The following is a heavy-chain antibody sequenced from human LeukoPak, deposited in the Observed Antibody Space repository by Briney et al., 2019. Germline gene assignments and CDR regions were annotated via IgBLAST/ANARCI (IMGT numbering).Heavy chain of an antibody. D-gene: IGHD3-22*01. V-gene: IGHV1-18*01. Sequence: ASVKVSCKASGYTFTSYGISWVRQAPGQGLEWMGWISAYNGNTTYAQKLQGRVTMTTDTSTSTAYMELRSLRSDDTAVYYCARDIAYYYDSSGYNFDYWGQGTLVTVSS. CDR3: ARDIAYYYDSSGYNFDY. CDR2: ISAYNGNT. J-gene: IGHJ4*02. CDR1: GYTFTSYG.